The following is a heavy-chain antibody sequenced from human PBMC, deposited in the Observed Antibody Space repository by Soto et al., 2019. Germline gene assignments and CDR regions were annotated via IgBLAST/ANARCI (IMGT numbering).Heavy chain of an antibody. Sequence: PGESLKISCKGSGYSFTSYWIGWVRQMPGKGLEWMGIIYPGDSDTRYSPSFQGQVTISADKSIGTAYLQWSSLKASDTAMYYCARYCSGGSCYSSSPGSGGFDPWGQGTLVTVSS. D-gene: IGHD2-15*01. CDR2: IYPGDSDT. V-gene: IGHV5-51*01. CDR1: GYSFTSYW. CDR3: ARYCSGGSCYSSSPGSGGFDP. J-gene: IGHJ5*02.